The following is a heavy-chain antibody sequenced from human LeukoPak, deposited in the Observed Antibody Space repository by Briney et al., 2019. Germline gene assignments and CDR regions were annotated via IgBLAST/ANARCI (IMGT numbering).Heavy chain of an antibody. J-gene: IGHJ2*01. D-gene: IGHD1/OR15-1a*01. V-gene: IGHV3-23*01. CDR3: AKDEQPGGG. CDR2: ISGSGIIT. Sequence: GGSLRLSCAASGFPFSTFAMNWVRQAPGKGLEWVSAISGSGIITHYVDSVKGRFTISRDNSKNTLYLQMNSLRAEDTAAYYCAKDEQPGGGRGRGTLVTVSS. CDR1: GFPFSTFA.